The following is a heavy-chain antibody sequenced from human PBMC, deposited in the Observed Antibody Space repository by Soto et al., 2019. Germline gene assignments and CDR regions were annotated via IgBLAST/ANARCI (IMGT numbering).Heavy chain of an antibody. Sequence: SVKVSCKASGFTFTSSAVQWVRQARGQRLEWIGWIVVGSGNTNYAQKFQERVTITRDMSTSTAYMELSSLRSEDTAVYYCGSNYIAAAGADYWGQGTLVTVSS. J-gene: IGHJ4*02. D-gene: IGHD6-13*01. CDR2: IVVGSGNT. CDR3: GSNYIAAAGADY. CDR1: GFTFTSSA. V-gene: IGHV1-58*01.